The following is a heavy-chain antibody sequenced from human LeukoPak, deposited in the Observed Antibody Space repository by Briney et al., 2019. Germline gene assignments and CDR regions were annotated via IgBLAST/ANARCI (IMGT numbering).Heavy chain of an antibody. Sequence: GGSLRLSCAASRFPFSSYTMNWVRQAPGKGLEWVSSISSSSYIYFADSVKGRFTISRDNAKNSLYLQMNSLRAEDTAVYYCARGLHYYYYGMDVWGQGTTVTVSS. CDR3: ARGLHYYYYGMDV. V-gene: IGHV3-21*01. CDR2: ISSSSYI. D-gene: IGHD3-10*01. J-gene: IGHJ6*02. CDR1: RFPFSSYT.